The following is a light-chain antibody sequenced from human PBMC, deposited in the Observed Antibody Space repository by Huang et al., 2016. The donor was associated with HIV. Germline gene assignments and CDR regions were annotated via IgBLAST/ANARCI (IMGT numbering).Light chain of an antibody. J-gene: IGKJ2*03. V-gene: IGKV1-5*01. Sequence: DIQMTQSPSTMSASVGDRVMITCRASQSIGNWLAWFQQKPGRAPKLLIYDASNLQNGVPSRFSGSGSGTVFTLTIDNLQPEDYSTYYCQQYNTPPYRFGQGTKVDIK. CDR2: DAS. CDR1: QSIGNW. CDR3: QQYNTPPYR.